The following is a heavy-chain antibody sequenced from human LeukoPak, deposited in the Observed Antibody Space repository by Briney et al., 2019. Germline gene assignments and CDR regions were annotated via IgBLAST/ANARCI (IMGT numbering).Heavy chain of an antibody. CDR2: ISYDGSNK. D-gene: IGHD2-2*01. Sequence: GRSLRLSCAASGFTFSSYAMHWVRQAPGKGLEWVAVISYDGSNKYYADSVKGRFTISRDNSKNTLYLQMNSLRAEGTAVYYCARDQFVLVVPAASFDYWGQGTLVTASS. V-gene: IGHV3-30*04. CDR3: ARDQFVLVVPAASFDY. CDR1: GFTFSSYA. J-gene: IGHJ4*02.